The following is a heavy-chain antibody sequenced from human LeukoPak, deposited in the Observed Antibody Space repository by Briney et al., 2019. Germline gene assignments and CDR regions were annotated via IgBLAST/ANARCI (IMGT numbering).Heavy chain of an antibody. D-gene: IGHD6-19*01. CDR3: ATPIAVAGIFDY. J-gene: IGHJ4*02. CDR1: GYTFINYY. CDR2: IIPIFGTA. V-gene: IGHV1-69*13. Sequence: GASVKVSCKASGYTFINYYMHWVRQAPGQGLEWMGGIIPIFGTANYAQKFQGRVTITADESTSTAYMELSSLRSEDTAVYYCATPIAVAGIFDYWGQGTLVTVSS.